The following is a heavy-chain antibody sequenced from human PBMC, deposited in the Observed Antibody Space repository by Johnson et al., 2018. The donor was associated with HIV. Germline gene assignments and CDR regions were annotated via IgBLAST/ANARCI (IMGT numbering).Heavy chain of an antibody. CDR2: IRYDGSNK. V-gene: IGHV3-30*02. J-gene: IGHJ3*02. D-gene: IGHD6-6*01. CDR3: AKDRRTYSSSADAFDI. CDR1: GFTFSSYG. Sequence: QEQLVESGGGVVQPGGSLRLSCASSGFTFSSYGMHWVHQAPGKGLEWVAFIRYDGSNKYYADSVKGRFTISRDNSKNTLYLQMNSLRAEDTAVYYCAKDRRTYSSSADAFDIWGQGTMVTVSS.